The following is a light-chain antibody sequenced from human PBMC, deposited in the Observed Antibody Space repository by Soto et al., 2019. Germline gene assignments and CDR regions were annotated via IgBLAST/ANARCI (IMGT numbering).Light chain of an antibody. CDR2: DTN. CDR3: LLSDSGALV. Sequence: QAVVTQEPSLTVSQGGTVTLTCGSSPGAVTSGHYPYWFQQKPGKVPRTLIYDTNNKHSWTPARFSGSLLGGKAALTLSGAQPEDEAEYYCLLSDSGALVFVVGTQLTVL. J-gene: IGLJ2*01. V-gene: IGLV7-46*01. CDR1: PGAVTSGHY.